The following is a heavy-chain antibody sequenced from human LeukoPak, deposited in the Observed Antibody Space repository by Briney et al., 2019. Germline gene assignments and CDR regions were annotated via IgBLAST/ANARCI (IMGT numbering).Heavy chain of an antibody. Sequence: EASVKVSCKASGYTFTSYGISWVRQAPGQGLEWMGWISAYNGYTNYAQKLQGRVTMTTDTSTSTAYMELRSLRSDDTAVYYCARAPPVTMVRGVLPRGYWGQGTLVTVSS. V-gene: IGHV1-18*01. CDR1: GYTFTSYG. D-gene: IGHD3-10*01. J-gene: IGHJ4*02. CDR2: ISAYNGYT. CDR3: ARAPPVTMVRGVLPRGY.